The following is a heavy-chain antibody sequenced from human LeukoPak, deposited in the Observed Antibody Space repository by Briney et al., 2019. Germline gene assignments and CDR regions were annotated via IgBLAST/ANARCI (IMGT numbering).Heavy chain of an antibody. D-gene: IGHD3-22*01. V-gene: IGHV3-30*18. CDR1: GFTFSSYG. CDR3: AKGLTVAEGMIVDFDY. CDR2: ISYDGSNK. Sequence: PGGSLRLSCAASGFTFSSYGMHWVRQAPGKGLEWVAVISYDGSNKYYADSVKGRFTISRDNSKNTLYLQMNSLRAEDTAVYYCAKGLTVAEGMIVDFDYWGQGTLVTVSS. J-gene: IGHJ4*02.